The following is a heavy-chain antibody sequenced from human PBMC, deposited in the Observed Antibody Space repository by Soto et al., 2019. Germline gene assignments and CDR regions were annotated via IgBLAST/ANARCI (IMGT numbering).Heavy chain of an antibody. CDR1: GFTFSSDA. V-gene: IGHV3-23*01. CDR3: AKEIFAAAYAATSAFDL. CDR2: VDGSGGDT. Sequence: GVSLRLSCAASGFTFSSDAMGWLRQAPGTGPEWVAFVDGSGGDTSYADSVKSRFTISRDNSDSSLYLHMNSLRAEDTGRYFCAKEIFAAAYAATSAFDLWGQGTLVTVSS. D-gene: IGHD2-8*01. J-gene: IGHJ4*02.